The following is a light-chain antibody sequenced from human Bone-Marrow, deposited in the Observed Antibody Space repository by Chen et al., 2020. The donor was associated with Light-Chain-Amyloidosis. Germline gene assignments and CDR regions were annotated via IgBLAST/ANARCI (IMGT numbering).Light chain of an antibody. CDR2: DDS. Sequence: SYVLTQPSSVSVAPGQTATIACGGNNIGSTSVHWCQQTPGQAPLLVVYDDSDRPSEIPERLSGSNSGNTATLTISRVEAGDEADYYCQVWDRSSDRPVFGGGTKLTVL. CDR3: QVWDRSSDRPV. CDR1: NIGSTS. V-gene: IGLV3-21*02. J-gene: IGLJ3*02.